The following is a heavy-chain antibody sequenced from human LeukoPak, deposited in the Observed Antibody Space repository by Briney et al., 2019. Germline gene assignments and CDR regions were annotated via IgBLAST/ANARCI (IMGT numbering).Heavy chain of an antibody. CDR2: IKQDGSEK. J-gene: IGHJ4*02. V-gene: IGHV3-7*01. Sequence: PGGSLRLSCAASGFTFSSYWMSWVRQAPGKGLEWVANIKQDGSEKYYVDSVKGRFTISRDNAKNSLYLQMSSLRADDTAVYYCARGTVTTLPDYWGQGTLVTVSS. D-gene: IGHD4-17*01. CDR3: ARGTVTTLPDY. CDR1: GFTFSSYW.